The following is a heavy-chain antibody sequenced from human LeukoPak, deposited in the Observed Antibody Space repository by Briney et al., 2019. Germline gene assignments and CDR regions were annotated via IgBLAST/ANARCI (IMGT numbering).Heavy chain of an antibody. V-gene: IGHV4-34*01. D-gene: IGHD3-16*02. CDR3: ARDPGLYDDYVWGSYRVNWFDP. CDR2: INHSGGT. CDR1: GGSFSGFY. Sequence: SETLSLTCAVYGGSFSGFYWSWIRQPPGKGLEWIGDINHSGGTNYIPSLKSRVTISVDTSKNQFSLKLTSVPAADTAVYYCARDPGLYDDYVWGSYRVNWFDPWGQGTLVTVSS. J-gene: IGHJ5*02.